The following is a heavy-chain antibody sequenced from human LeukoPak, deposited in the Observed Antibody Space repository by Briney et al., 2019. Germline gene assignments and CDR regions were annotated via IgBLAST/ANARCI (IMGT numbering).Heavy chain of an antibody. CDR2: ISFDGSNK. CDR1: GFTFSSYG. V-gene: IGHV3-30*18. J-gene: IGHJ3*02. CDR3: AKVPDSSGYDYGDAFDI. D-gene: IGHD3-22*01. Sequence: TGGSLKPSFAASGFTFSSYGMPWVRQAPGKGLDGVAVISFDGSNKYYADSVKGRFTISRDNSKNTLYLQMNSLRAEDTAVYYCAKVPDSSGYDYGDAFDIWGQGTMVTVSS.